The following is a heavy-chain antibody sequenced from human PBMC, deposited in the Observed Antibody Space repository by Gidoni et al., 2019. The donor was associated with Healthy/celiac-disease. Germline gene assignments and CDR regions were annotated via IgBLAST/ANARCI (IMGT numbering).Heavy chain of an antibody. CDR2: INHSGST. D-gene: IGHD6-13*01. Sequence: QVQLQQWGAGLLKPSETLSLTCAVYGGSISGYYWSWIRQPPGKGLEWMGEINHSGSTNYNPSLKSRVTISVDTSKNQFSLKLSSVTAADTAVYYCARGYRDRIAAAAYQHWGQGTLVTVSS. V-gene: IGHV4-34*01. CDR3: ARGYRDRIAAAAYQH. J-gene: IGHJ1*01. CDR1: GGSISGYY.